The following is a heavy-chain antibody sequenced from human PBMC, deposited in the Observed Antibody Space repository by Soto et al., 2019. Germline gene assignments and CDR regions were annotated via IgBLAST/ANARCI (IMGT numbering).Heavy chain of an antibody. J-gene: IGHJ6*02. Sequence: SETLSLTRAVYGGSFSGYYWSWIRQPPGKGLEWIGEINHSGSTNYNPSLKSRVTISVDTSKNQFPLKLSSVTAADTAVYYCARGRGKGVYYYYYGMDVWGQGTTVTVSS. CDR1: GGSFSGYY. CDR2: INHSGST. V-gene: IGHV4-34*01. CDR3: ARGRGKGVYYYYYGMDV. D-gene: IGHD3-10*01.